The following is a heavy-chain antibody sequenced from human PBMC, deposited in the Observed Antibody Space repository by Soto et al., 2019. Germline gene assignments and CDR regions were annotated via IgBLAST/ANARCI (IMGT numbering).Heavy chain of an antibody. D-gene: IGHD6-6*01. V-gene: IGHV4-59*01. CDR3: ARAPTYSSSSYYYYYGMDV. J-gene: IGHJ6*02. Sequence: SETLSLTCTVSGGSISSYYWSWIRQPPGKGLEWIGYIYYSGSTNYNPSLKSRVTISVDTSKSQFSLKLSSVTAADTAVYYCARAPTYSSSSYYYYYGMDVWGQGTTVTVSS. CDR1: GGSISSYY. CDR2: IYYSGST.